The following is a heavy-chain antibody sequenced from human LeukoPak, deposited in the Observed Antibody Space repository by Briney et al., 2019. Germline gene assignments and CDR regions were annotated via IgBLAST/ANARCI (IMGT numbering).Heavy chain of an antibody. CDR3: ARDPRNEGFDP. J-gene: IGHJ5*02. V-gene: IGHV3-74*01. CDR1: GFTLSYYW. CDR2: ISGDGSTT. D-gene: IGHD1-1*01. Sequence: GGSLRLSCAASGFTLSYYWMHWVRQGPGKGRVWVSTISGDGSTTHYADSVKGRFTISRDNAKNTLYLEMNSLRAEDTAVYYCARDPRNEGFDPWGQGTLVTVSS.